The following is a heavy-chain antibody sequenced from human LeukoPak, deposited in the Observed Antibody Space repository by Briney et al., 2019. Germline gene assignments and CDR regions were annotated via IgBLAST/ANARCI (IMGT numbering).Heavy chain of an antibody. CDR2: ISWNSGSI. Sequence: PGGSLRLSCAASGFTFDDYAMHWVRQAPGKGLECVSGISWNSGSIGYADSVKGRFTISKDNAKNSLYLQMSSLRAEDMALYYCAKAYGDLGLGYYMDVWGKGTTVTV. J-gene: IGHJ6*03. CDR3: AKAYGDLGLGYYMDV. V-gene: IGHV3-9*03. CDR1: GFTFDDYA. D-gene: IGHD4-17*01.